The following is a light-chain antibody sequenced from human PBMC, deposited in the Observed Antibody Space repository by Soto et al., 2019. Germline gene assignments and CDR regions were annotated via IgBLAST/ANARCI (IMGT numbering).Light chain of an antibody. CDR2: DAY. CDR1: QSFRGL. CDR3: QQRHMWPIT. J-gene: IGKJ5*01. Sequence: ETVMTQSPGTLSVSLGERATLSCRASQSFRGLLAWYQQKPGQAPRLLIYDAYNRATGIPPRFSGSGSGTDFTLAISSLEPEDSAVYYCQQRHMWPITFGQGTRLEIK. V-gene: IGKV3-11*01.